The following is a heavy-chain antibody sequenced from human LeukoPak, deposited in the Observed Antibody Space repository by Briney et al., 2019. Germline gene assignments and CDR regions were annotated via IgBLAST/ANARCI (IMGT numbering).Heavy chain of an antibody. D-gene: IGHD5-12*01. CDR3: ARSRGYSGYAYDAFDI. Sequence: PSETLFLTCSVSGVSINNYYWSWIREPPGRGLEWIGYVYYSGSTNYNPSLKSRVTISVDTSKNQFSLKLSSVTAADTAVYYCARSRGYSGYAYDAFDIWGQGTMVTVSS. V-gene: IGHV4-59*01. CDR1: GVSINNYY. CDR2: VYYSGST. J-gene: IGHJ3*02.